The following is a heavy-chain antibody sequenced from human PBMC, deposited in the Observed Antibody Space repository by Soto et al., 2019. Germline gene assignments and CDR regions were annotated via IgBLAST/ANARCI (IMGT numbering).Heavy chain of an antibody. CDR2: IYYSGST. CDR3: ARRRVPEGLPGIAAAGTLGYYYYGMDV. CDR1: GGSISSSSYY. V-gene: IGHV4-39*01. Sequence: PSETLSLTCTVSGGSISSSSYYWGWIRQPPGKGLEWIGSIYYSGSTYYNPSLKSRVTISVDTSKNQFSLKLSSVTAADTAVYYCARRRVPEGLPGIAAAGTLGYYYYGMDVWGQGTTVTVSS. J-gene: IGHJ6*02. D-gene: IGHD6-13*01.